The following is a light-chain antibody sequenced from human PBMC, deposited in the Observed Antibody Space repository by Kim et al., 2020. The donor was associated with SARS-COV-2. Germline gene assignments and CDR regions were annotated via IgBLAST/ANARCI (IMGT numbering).Light chain of an antibody. Sequence: SYELTQPPSVSVSPGQTAIITCSGDRLGNKFVSWYQHRPGQSPAVVIFHDRERPSGIPERFSGSNSGNTATLTISGTQPLDEADYYCQAWNSGSSWVFGG. CDR2: HDR. V-gene: IGLV3-1*01. J-gene: IGLJ3*02. CDR3: QAWNSGSSWV. CDR1: RLGNKF.